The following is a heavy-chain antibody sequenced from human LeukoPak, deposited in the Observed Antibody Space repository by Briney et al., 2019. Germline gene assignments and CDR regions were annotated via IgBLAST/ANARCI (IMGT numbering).Heavy chain of an antibody. CDR1: GFTFSSYG. Sequence: GRSLRLSCAASGFTFSSYGMHWVRQAPGKGLEWVAVIWYDGSNKYYADSVKGRFTISRDNSKNTLYLQMNSLRAEDTAAYYCARVGYGSGSLDYWGQGTLVTVSS. CDR3: ARVGYGSGSLDY. CDR2: IWYDGSNK. D-gene: IGHD3-10*01. V-gene: IGHV3-33*08. J-gene: IGHJ4*02.